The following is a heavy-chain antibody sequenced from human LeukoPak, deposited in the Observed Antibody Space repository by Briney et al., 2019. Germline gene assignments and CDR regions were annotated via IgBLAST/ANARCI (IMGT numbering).Heavy chain of an antibody. D-gene: IGHD3-16*01. CDR3: ARGLSYYYYYGMDV. CDR2: IYSGGST. V-gene: IGHV3-66*01. CDR1: GFTVSGNY. Sequence: GGSLRLSCAASGFTVSGNYMSWVRQAPGKGLEWVSVIYSGGSTYYADSVKGRFTISRDNSKNTLYLQMNSLRAEDTAVYYCARGLSYYYYYGMDVWGQGTTVTVSS. J-gene: IGHJ6*02.